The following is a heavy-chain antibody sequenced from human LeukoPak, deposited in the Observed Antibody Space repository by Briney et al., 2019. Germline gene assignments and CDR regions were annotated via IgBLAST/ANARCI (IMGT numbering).Heavy chain of an antibody. Sequence: SETLSLTCTVSGGSISPYYWSWIWQPPGKGLEWIGYIYYSGSTNYNPSLKSRVTISVDTSKSQFSLKLSSANAADTAVYYCARGGGSGRGNWFDPWGQGSLVIVS. D-gene: IGHD3-10*01. V-gene: IGHV4-59*01. CDR1: GGSISPYY. CDR3: ARGGGSGRGNWFDP. CDR2: IYYSGST. J-gene: IGHJ5*02.